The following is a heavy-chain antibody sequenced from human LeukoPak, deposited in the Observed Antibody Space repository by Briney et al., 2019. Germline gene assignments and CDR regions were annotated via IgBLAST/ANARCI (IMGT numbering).Heavy chain of an antibody. D-gene: IGHD3-22*01. CDR1: GYTFSSYG. J-gene: IGHJ4*02. CDR3: ARVPRRGPWDSSGYRGFDY. CDR2: ISAYSGNI. Sequence: GASVKVSCKASGYTFSSYGIGWVRQAPGQGLEWMGCISAYSGNINYAQKLQGRVTMTTDTSTSTAYMELRSLRSDDTAVYYCARVPRRGPWDSSGYRGFDYWGQGTLVTVSS. V-gene: IGHV1-18*01.